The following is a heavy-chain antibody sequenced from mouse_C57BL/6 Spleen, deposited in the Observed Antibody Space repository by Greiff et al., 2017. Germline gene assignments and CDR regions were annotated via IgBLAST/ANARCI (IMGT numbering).Heavy chain of an antibody. CDR1: GYAFSSSW. CDR2: IYPGDGDT. J-gene: IGHJ4*01. V-gene: IGHV1-82*01. CDR3: AREDYYAMDY. Sequence: VHLVESGPELVKPGASVKISCKASGYAFSSSWMNWVKQRPGKGLEWIGRIYPGDGDTNYNGKFKGKATLTADKSSSTAYMQLSSLTSEDSAVYFCAREDYYAMDYWGQGTSVTVSS.